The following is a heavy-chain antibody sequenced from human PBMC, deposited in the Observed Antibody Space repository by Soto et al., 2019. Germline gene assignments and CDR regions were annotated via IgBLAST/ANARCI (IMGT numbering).Heavy chain of an antibody. CDR3: ARDGWGYSSSPGYYGIDV. CDR1: GFTFSSYA. CDR2: ISYDGSNK. V-gene: IGHV3-30-3*01. D-gene: IGHD6-13*01. J-gene: IGHJ6*02. Sequence: GGSLRLACAASGFTFSSYAMHWVRQAPGKGLEWVAVISYDGSNKYYADSVKGRFTISRDNSKNTLYLQMNSLRAEDTAVYYCARDGWGYSSSPGYYGIDVWGQGTTVTVSS.